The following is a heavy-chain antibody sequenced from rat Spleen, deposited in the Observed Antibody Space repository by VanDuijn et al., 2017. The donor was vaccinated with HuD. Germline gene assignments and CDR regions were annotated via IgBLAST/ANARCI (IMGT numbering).Heavy chain of an antibody. CDR3: ARTGYYDGVYYFMDA. Sequence: EVKLVESGGGLVQPGRSLKLSCAASGFNFNDYWMGWVRQAPGKGLEWIGEINKDSSTIKYVQSLKDKFTISRDNAQNTLYLQMSKLGSEDTAMYYCARTGYYDGVYYFMDAWGQGASVTVSS. CDR2: INKDSSTI. J-gene: IGHJ4*01. D-gene: IGHD1-12*02. CDR1: GFNFNDYW. V-gene: IGHV4-2*01.